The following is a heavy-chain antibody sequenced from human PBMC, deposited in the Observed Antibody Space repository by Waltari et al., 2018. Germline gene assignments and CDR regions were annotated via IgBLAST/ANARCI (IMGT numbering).Heavy chain of an antibody. Sequence: EVQLVESGGGLIQPGGSLRLSCLAPGFTFSATSVNWVRQAAGKGLEWVSFISSGGKTIYYADSVKGRFTISRDNAKNSLFLQMNSLRDEDTAVYYCARGITLDVWGQGTTVTVSS. CDR3: ARGITLDV. CDR1: GFTFSATS. J-gene: IGHJ6*02. V-gene: IGHV3-48*02. CDR2: ISSGGKTI.